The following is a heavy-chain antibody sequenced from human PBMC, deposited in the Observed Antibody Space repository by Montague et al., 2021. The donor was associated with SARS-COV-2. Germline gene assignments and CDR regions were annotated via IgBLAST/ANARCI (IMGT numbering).Heavy chain of an antibody. CDR2: TNYRSKWTS. Sequence: CVISGDSVCSNTAAWNWIRQSPSGGLEWLGRTNYRSKWTSDYATXVEGRISIDTDTSKNQFFLHLRSVTPEDTGVYYCVRDTGSAQAGFDAWGQGTLVTVSS. CDR3: VRDTGSAQAGFDA. D-gene: IGHD4-17*01. J-gene: IGHJ4*02. CDR1: GDSVCSNTAA. V-gene: IGHV6-1*01.